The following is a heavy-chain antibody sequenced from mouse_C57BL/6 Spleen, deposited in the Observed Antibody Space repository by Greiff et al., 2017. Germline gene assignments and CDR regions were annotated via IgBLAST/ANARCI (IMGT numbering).Heavy chain of an antibody. J-gene: IGHJ1*03. D-gene: IGHD2-4*01. CDR2: SRNNANDYTT. V-gene: IGHV7-1*01. CDR3: ARDKLRGYFDV. CDR1: GFTFSAFY. Sequence: EVQLMESGGGLVQSGRSLRLSCATSGFTFSAFYMEWVRQAPGKGLEWIAASRNNANDYTTEYSASVKGRFIVSRDTSQSILYLQMNALRAEDTAIYYCARDKLRGYFDVWGTGTTVTVSS.